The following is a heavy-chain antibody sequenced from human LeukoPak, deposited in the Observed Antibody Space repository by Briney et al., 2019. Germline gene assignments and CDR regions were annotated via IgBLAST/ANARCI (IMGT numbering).Heavy chain of an antibody. V-gene: IGHV3-7*04. Sequence: GGSLRLSCAASGFPFAPFWMTWVRQAPGKGPEFVATMNRDGSEVAYGNSVRGRFTISRVNAKNSLYLQMYSLRAEDTAVYYCARGIDEWLYLNYWGQGALVTVSS. D-gene: IGHD3-3*01. CDR2: MNRDGSEV. CDR1: GFPFAPFW. CDR3: ARGIDEWLYLNY. J-gene: IGHJ4*02.